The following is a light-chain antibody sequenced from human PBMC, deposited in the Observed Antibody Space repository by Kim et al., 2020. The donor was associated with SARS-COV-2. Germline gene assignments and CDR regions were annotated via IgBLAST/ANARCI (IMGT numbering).Light chain of an antibody. CDR2: GAS. CDR3: QQYGNSPDT. J-gene: IGKJ2*01. V-gene: IGKV3-20*01. CDR1: HSFGSS. Sequence: SLSPGESAALSFLANHSFGSSLAWYRQQARQSPSLLIYGASNRATGVPDRFSGSGSGTDFTLTISRLEPEDFAVYFCQQYGNSPDTFGQGTTLEI.